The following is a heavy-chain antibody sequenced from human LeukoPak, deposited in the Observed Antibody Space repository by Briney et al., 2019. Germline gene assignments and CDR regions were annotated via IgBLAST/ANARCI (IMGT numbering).Heavy chain of an antibody. Sequence: SETLSLTCTVSGGSISSGSYYWSWIRQPAGKGLEWIGRIYTSGSTNYNPSLKSRVTISVDTSKNQFSLKLSSVTAADTAVYYCARTQGYSAYWFDPWGQGTLVTVSS. CDR1: GGSISSGSYY. V-gene: IGHV4-61*02. CDR2: IYTSGST. D-gene: IGHD6-13*01. J-gene: IGHJ5*02. CDR3: ARTQGYSAYWFDP.